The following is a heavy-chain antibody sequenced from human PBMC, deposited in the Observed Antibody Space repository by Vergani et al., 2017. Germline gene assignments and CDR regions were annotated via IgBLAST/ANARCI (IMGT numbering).Heavy chain of an antibody. CDR2: ISGSGGST. CDR1: GFTFSSYA. V-gene: IGHV3-23*01. D-gene: IGHD2-2*01. CDR3: AKLEDIVVVPAAMPFFDY. J-gene: IGHJ4*02. Sequence: VQLLESGGGLVQPGGSLRLSCAASGFTFSSYAMSWVRQAPGKGLEWVSAISGSGGSTYYADSVKGRFTISRDNSKNTLYLQMNSLRAEDTAVYYCAKLEDIVVVPAAMPFFDYWGQGTLVTVSS.